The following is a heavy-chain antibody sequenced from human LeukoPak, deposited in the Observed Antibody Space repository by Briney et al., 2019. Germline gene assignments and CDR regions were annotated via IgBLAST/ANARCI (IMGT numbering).Heavy chain of an antibody. Sequence: ASVKVSCKASGYTFTSYGISWVRQAPGQGLEWMGWISAYNGNTNYAEKLQGRVTMTTDTSTSTAYMELRSLRSDDTAVYYCAREICSGGSCYSHWFDPWGQGTLVTASS. V-gene: IGHV1-18*01. CDR1: GYTFTSYG. D-gene: IGHD2-15*01. J-gene: IGHJ5*02. CDR2: ISAYNGNT. CDR3: AREICSGGSCYSHWFDP.